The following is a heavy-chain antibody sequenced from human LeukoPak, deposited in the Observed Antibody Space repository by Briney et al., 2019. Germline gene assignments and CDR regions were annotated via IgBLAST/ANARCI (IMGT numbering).Heavy chain of an antibody. CDR1: GFTFSSYA. Sequence: PGGSQRLSCAASGFTFSSYAMHWVRQAPGKGLEWMGGFDPEDGETIYAQKFQGRVTMTEDTSTDTAYMELSSLRSEDTAVYYCATERRGQWPLAGYWGQGTLVTVSS. V-gene: IGHV1-24*01. CDR3: ATERRGQWPLAGY. CDR2: FDPEDGET. J-gene: IGHJ4*02. D-gene: IGHD6-19*01.